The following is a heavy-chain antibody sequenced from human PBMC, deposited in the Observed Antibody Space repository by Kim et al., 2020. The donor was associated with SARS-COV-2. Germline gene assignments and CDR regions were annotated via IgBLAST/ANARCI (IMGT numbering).Heavy chain of an antibody. CDR1: GYTFTSYY. V-gene: IGHV1-46*01. J-gene: IGHJ6*02. CDR2: INPSGGST. Sequence: ASVKVSCKASGYTFTSYYMHWVRQAPGQGLEWMGIINPSGGSTSYAQKFQGRVTMTRDTSTSTVYMELSSLRSEDTAVYYCARDLPTPTSLSPYYDFWSGNQERVDSMDVWGQGTTVTVAS. D-gene: IGHD3-3*01. CDR3: ARDLPTPTSLSPYYDFWSGNQERVDSMDV.